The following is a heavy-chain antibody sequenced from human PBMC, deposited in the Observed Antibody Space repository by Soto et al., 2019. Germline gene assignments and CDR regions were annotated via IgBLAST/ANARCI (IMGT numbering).Heavy chain of an antibody. CDR1: GYTFTGYY. D-gene: IGHD1-7*01. V-gene: IGHV1-2*04. Sequence: ASVKVSCKASGYTFTGYYMHWVRQAPGQGLEWMGWINPNSGGTNYAQKFQGWVTMTRDTSISTAYMELSRLRSDDTAVYYCAREIVKLELRYSIWFDPWGQGTLVTVSS. J-gene: IGHJ5*02. CDR3: AREIVKLELRYSIWFDP. CDR2: INPNSGGT.